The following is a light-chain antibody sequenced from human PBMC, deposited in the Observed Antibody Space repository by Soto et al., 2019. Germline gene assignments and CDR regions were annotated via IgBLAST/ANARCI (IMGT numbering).Light chain of an antibody. V-gene: IGLV2-8*01. J-gene: IGLJ1*01. Sequence: LAQPPSASGSPGQSVTISCTGTSSDVGGYNYVSWYQHHPGKAPKLIIYEVDERPSGVPDRFSGSKSGNTASLTVSGLQAEDEADYYCSPYVGSNNFPYVFGTGTKVTVL. CDR3: SPYVGSNNFPYV. CDR1: SSDVGGYNY. CDR2: EVD.